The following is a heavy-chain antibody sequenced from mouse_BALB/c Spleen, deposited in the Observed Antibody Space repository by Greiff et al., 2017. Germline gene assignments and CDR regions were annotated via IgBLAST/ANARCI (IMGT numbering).Heavy chain of an antibody. CDR2: ISSGSSTI. D-gene: IGHD2-2*01. V-gene: IGHV5-17*02. CDR3: ARSTYYGCFDV. J-gene: IGHJ1*01. CDR1: GFTFSSFG. Sequence: EVTLVESGGGLVQPGGSRKLSCAASGFTFSSFGMHWVRQAPEKGLEWVAYISSGSSTIYYADTVKGRFTISRDNPKNTLFLQMTSLRSEDTAMYCCARSTYYGCFDVWGAGTTVTVSS.